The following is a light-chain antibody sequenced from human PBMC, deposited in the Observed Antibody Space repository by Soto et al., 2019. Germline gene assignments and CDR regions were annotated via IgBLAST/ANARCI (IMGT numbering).Light chain of an antibody. CDR1: QSISSY. J-gene: IGKJ2*01. Sequence: DIQMTQSPSSLSASVGDRVTITCRASQSISSYLNWYQQKPGKAPKVLIYAASSLRSGVPSRFSGSGSGTDFILTISSLQLEDFATYYCQQSYSTPPYTFGQGPKLEIK. V-gene: IGKV1-39*01. CDR3: QQSYSTPPYT. CDR2: AAS.